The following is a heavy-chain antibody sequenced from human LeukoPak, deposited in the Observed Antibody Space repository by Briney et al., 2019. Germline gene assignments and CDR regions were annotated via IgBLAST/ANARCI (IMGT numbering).Heavy chain of an antibody. Sequence: SETLSLTCTVSGGSISSTGYYWGWIRQPPGKGLEWIGSIYYSGSTYYNPSLKSRVTISVDTSKNQFSLKLSSVTAADTAVYYCAGEVGGLYYYDSSGYSFDYWGQGTLVTVSS. V-gene: IGHV4-39*07. D-gene: IGHD3-22*01. CDR2: IYYSGST. CDR1: GGSISSTGYY. J-gene: IGHJ4*02. CDR3: AGEVGGLYYYDSSGYSFDY.